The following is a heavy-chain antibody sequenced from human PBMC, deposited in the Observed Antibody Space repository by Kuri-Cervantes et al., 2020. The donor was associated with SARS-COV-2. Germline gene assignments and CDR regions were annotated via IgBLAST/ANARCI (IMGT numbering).Heavy chain of an antibody. Sequence: ASVKVSCKASGYSFSTYDINWVRQAAGQGLEWMGWLNPDTGNTGYAQKFQGRVTMTRNTSISTAYMELSSLRSEDTAVYYCTTLIDYWGQGALVTVSS. CDR1: GYSFSTYD. CDR2: LNPDTGNT. V-gene: IGHV1-8*02. CDR3: TTLIDY. J-gene: IGHJ4*02.